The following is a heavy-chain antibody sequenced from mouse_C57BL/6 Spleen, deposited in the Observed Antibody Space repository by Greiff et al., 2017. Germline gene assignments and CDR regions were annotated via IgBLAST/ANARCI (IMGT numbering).Heavy chain of an antibody. J-gene: IGHJ3*01. CDR1: GYAFSSSW. D-gene: IGHD2-12*01. V-gene: IGHV1-82*01. CDR2: IYPGDGDT. CDR3: AREGYDGWFAY. Sequence: VQLQQSGPELVKPGASVKISCKASGYAFSSSWMNWVKQRPGKGLEWIGRIYPGDGDTNYNGKFKGKATLTADKSSSTAYMQLSSLTSEDSAVYFCAREGYDGWFAYWGQGTLVTVSA.